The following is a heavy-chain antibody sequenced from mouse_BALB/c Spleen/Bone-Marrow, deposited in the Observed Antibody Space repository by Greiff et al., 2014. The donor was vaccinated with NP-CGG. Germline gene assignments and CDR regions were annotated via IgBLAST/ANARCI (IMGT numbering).Heavy chain of an antibody. D-gene: IGHD1-1*01. V-gene: IGHV1S137*01. CDR2: ISTYYGDA. J-gene: IGHJ2*01. CDR1: GYTFTDYA. Sequence: VQLQESGAELVRPGVSVKISCKGSGYTFTDYAMHWVKQSHAKSLEWIGVISTYYGDASYNQKFKGKATMTVDKSSSTAYMELARLTSEDSAIYYCAREGYYGSNFDYWGQGTTLTVSS. CDR3: AREGYYGSNFDY.